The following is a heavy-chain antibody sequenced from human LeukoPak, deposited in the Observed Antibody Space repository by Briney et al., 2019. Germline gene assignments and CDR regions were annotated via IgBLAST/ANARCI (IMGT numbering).Heavy chain of an antibody. D-gene: IGHD6-13*01. CDR1: GGSISSGGYS. V-gene: IGHV4-30-2*01. J-gene: IGHJ4*02. Sequence: SQTLSLTCAVSGGSISSGGYSWSWIRQPPGKGLEWIGYIYHSGSTYYNPSLKSRVTISVDASKNQFSLKLSSVTAADTAVYYCARQGGYSSSPDYWGQGTLVTVSS. CDR2: IYHSGST. CDR3: ARQGGYSSSPDY.